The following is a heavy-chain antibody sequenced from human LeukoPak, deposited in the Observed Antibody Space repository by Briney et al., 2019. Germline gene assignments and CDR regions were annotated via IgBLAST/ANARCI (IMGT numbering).Heavy chain of an antibody. CDR1: GFTFSNAW. CDR3: TADFSHSSAWSFDY. CDR2: IRTSSEGEPT. J-gene: IGHJ4*02. Sequence: GRSLRLSCAASGFTFSNAWLSWVSQAPGKGMEWDGRIRTSSEGEPTDYPGPVKGRFTISRDRSKDTVYLQMNSLKTEDTAVYYCTADFSHSSAWSFDYWGRGTLVTVSS. D-gene: IGHD3-22*01. V-gene: IGHV3-15*01.